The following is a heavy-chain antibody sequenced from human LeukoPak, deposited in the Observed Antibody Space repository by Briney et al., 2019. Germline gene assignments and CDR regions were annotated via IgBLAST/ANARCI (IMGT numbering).Heavy chain of an antibody. CDR2: IYSSGST. J-gene: IGHJ5*02. D-gene: IGHD3-16*02. V-gene: IGHV4-30-4*01. Sequence: SETLSLTCTVSGVSISSGDYYWSWIRQPPGKGLEWIGYIYSSGSTYYNPSLESRVTMSLDTSNNQFSLKLSSVTAADTAVYYCARAPMITFGGVIVRYNWFDPWGQGTLVTVSS. CDR3: ARAPMITFGGVIVRYNWFDP. CDR1: GVSISSGDYY.